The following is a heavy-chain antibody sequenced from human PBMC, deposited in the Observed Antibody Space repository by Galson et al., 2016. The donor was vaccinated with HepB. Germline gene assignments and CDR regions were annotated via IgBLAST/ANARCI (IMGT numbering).Heavy chain of an antibody. V-gene: IGHV5-51*01. D-gene: IGHD2-8*01. CDR3: ARGLVLVSNWYYDL. Sequence: QSGAEVKKPGESLKISCEGSGFSLSTYWIGWVRQMPGKGLEWMGTIYAGDSDTRYSPSFQGQVTISVDKSIDTAYLQWSRLEASDTAMYYCARGLVLVSNWYYDLRGRGTLVTVSS. CDR2: IYAGDSDT. CDR1: GFSLSTYW. J-gene: IGHJ2*01.